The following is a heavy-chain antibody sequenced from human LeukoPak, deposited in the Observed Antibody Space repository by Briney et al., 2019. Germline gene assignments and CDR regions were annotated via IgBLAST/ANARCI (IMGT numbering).Heavy chain of an antibody. Sequence: PGASLRLSCAASGLTFTIYAMTWVRQAPGKGLEWVSSIGAGGAATFYSDSVKGRFTISRDNSMNTLYLQMNSLRADDTAVYYCGRPTKFWLIQGDGVDVWGQGTTVTVSS. CDR3: GRPTKFWLIQGDGVDV. CDR1: GLTFTIYA. D-gene: IGHD6-19*01. V-gene: IGHV3-23*01. CDR2: IGAGGAAT. J-gene: IGHJ6*02.